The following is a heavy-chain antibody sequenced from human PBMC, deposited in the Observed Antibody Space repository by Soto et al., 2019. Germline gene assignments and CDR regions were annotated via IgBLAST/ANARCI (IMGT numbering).Heavy chain of an antibody. D-gene: IGHD6-13*01. CDR2: MSGSGGST. Sequence: VQLLASGGGLIQPGGSLRLSCAASGFTFSRNAMSWVRQAPGKGLECVSVMSGSGGSTYYADSVTGRFTISRDNSKNTLYLQMNSLRAEDTAVYYCAKGYREYSSSWFDYWGQGTLVTVSS. J-gene: IGHJ4*02. CDR1: GFTFSRNA. V-gene: IGHV3-23*01. CDR3: AKGYREYSSSWFDY.